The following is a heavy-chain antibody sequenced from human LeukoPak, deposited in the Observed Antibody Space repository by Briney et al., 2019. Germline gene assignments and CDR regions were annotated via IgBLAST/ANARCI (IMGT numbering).Heavy chain of an antibody. CDR2: VSSSGSTI. D-gene: IGHD3-10*01. Sequence: GGSLRLSCAASGFTFSSYEMNWVRQAPGKGLEWVSYVSSSGSTIYYADSVKGRFTISRDNAKNSLYLQMNSLRAEDTAVYYCASGLLWFGELPYDYWGQGTLVTVSS. J-gene: IGHJ4*02. CDR3: ASGLLWFGELPYDY. CDR1: GFTFSSYE. V-gene: IGHV3-48*03.